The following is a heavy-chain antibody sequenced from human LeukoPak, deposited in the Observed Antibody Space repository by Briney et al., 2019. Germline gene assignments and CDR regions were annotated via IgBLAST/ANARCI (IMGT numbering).Heavy chain of an antibody. V-gene: IGHV3-48*01. CDR2: ISSSSDTI. CDR3: ARPSQREMTTTQH. J-gene: IGHJ1*01. CDR1: GFTFSSYS. D-gene: IGHD4-11*01. Sequence: PGGSLRLSCAASGFTFSSYSMNWVRQAPGKGLEWVSYISSSSDTICYADSVKGRFTISRDNAKNSLYLQMNSLRAEDTAVYYCARPSQREMTTTQHWGQGTLVTVSS.